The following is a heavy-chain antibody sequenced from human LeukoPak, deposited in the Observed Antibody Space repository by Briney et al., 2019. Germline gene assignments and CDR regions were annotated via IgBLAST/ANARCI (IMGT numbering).Heavy chain of an antibody. D-gene: IGHD5-24*01. V-gene: IGHV4-34*01. Sequence: SETLSLTCAVYGGSFSGYYWSWIRQPPGKGLEWIGEINHSGSTNYNPSLKSRVTISVDTSKNQFSLKLSSVTAADTAVYYCARGDKRWLQKRGFDYWGQGTLVTVSS. CDR1: GGSFSGYY. CDR3: ARGDKRWLQKRGFDY. J-gene: IGHJ4*02. CDR2: INHSGST.